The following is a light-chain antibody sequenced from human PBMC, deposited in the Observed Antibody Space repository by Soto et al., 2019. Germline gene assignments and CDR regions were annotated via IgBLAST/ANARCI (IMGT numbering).Light chain of an antibody. V-gene: IGKV3-15*01. CDR2: GAS. J-gene: IGKJ5*01. CDR1: QSVSSN. Sequence: EIVMTQSPATQSVSPGERAALSCWASQSVSSNLAWYQQRPGHAPWLLIYGASTRATGIPARFSGSGSGTEFTLTISSLQSEDFAVYYCQQYNNWPPRITFGQGTRLEIK. CDR3: QQYNNWPPRIT.